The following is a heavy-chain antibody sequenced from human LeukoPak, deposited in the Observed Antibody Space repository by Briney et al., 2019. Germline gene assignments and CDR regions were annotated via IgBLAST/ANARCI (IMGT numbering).Heavy chain of an antibody. V-gene: IGHV4-30-4*08. J-gene: IGHJ6*03. Sequence: PSQTLSLTCTVSGGSISSGDYYWSWIRQPPGKGLEWIGEINHSGSTNYNPSLKSRVTISVDTSKNQFSLKLSSVTAADTAVYYCARPSQAYCSSTSCYRRRSYGYYTDVWGKGTTVTVSS. CDR1: GGSISSGDYY. CDR3: ARPSQAYCSSTSCYRRRSYGYYTDV. CDR2: INHSGST. D-gene: IGHD2-2*02.